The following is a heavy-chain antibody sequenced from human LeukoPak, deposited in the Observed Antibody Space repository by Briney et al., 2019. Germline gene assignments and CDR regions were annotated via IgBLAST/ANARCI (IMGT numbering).Heavy chain of an antibody. CDR3: ARDRWELLSNSYHYCGLDV. Sequence: PWGSLRLSCAASGFTFSSYWMHWVRQAPGKGLVWVSRINSDGSSTSYADSVKGRFTISRDNAKNTLYLQMNSLRAEDTAVYYCARDRWELLSNSYHYCGLDVWGQGTTVTVSS. CDR1: GFTFSSYW. V-gene: IGHV3-74*01. CDR2: INSDGSST. D-gene: IGHD2-15*01. J-gene: IGHJ6*02.